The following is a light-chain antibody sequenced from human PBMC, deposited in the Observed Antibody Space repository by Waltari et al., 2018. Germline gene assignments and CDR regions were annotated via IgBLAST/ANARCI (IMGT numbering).Light chain of an antibody. CDR1: QSVSTN. CDR2: GAS. CDR3: QQYESWPLT. J-gene: IGKJ5*01. V-gene: IGKV3-15*01. Sequence: EIVMTQSPATLSVSPGERATLSCRASQSVSTNLAWFQQRSGQAPRLLLYGASTRATGIPAKFSGSGSGTEFTLTISSLQSEDFVLYYCQQYESWPLTFGQGTRLDLK.